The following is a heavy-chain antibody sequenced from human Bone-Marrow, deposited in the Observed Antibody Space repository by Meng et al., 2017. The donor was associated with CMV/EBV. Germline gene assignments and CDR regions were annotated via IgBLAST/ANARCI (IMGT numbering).Heavy chain of an antibody. CDR3: GLADYYVSSGQFSRRRYYYGMDV. D-gene: IGHD3-22*01. CDR2: SSAYNGNT. V-gene: IGHV1-18*01. Sequence: ASVKVSCKASGYTFTSYGISWVRQAPGQGLEWMGWSSAYNGNTNYAQKLQGRVTMTTDTSTSTAYMELRSLRSDDTAVYYCGLADYYVSSGQFSRRRYYYGMDVWGQGTTVTVSS. J-gene: IGHJ6*02. CDR1: GYTFTSYG.